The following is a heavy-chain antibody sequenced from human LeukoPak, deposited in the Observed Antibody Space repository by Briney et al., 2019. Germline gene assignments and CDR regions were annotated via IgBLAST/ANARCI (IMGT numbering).Heavy chain of an antibody. D-gene: IGHD3-16*01. J-gene: IGHJ4*02. CDR2: ISGSDGST. Sequence: AGSLRLSCAASGFTFSSCARSRLAQAPGKGLEWVSAISGSDGSTYYADSVKGRFTISRDNSKNTLYLQMNSLRAEDTAVYYCATPRGHWGQGTLVTVSS. CDR3: ATPRGH. V-gene: IGHV3-23*01. CDR1: GFTFSSCA.